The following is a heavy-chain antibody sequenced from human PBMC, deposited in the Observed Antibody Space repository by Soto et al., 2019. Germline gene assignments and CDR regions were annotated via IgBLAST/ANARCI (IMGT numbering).Heavy chain of an antibody. CDR1: GYSFTSYW. Sequence: GESLKISCKGSGYSFTSYWIGWVRQMPGKGLEWMGIIYPGDSDTNYSPSFQGHVTISADKSISTAYLRWSSLKASDTAMYYCARHFDSGYDYYGMDVWGQGTTVTAP. CDR3: ARHFDSGYDYYGMDV. J-gene: IGHJ6*02. D-gene: IGHD1-26*01. CDR2: IYPGDSDT. V-gene: IGHV5-51*01.